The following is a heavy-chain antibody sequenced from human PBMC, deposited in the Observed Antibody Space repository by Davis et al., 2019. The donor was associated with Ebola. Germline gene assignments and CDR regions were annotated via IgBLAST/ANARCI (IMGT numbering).Heavy chain of an antibody. CDR3: AKPFGDYVGYFDY. J-gene: IGHJ4*02. D-gene: IGHD4-17*01. CDR2: ISSSASYK. Sequence: GESLKISCAASGFTFSVYYMSWIRQAPGKGPEWVSSISSSASYKNYADSVKGRFTISRDNSKNTVYLQMDSLRPEDTAVFYCAKPFGDYVGYFDYLGQGTLVTVAS. V-gene: IGHV3-11*03. CDR1: GFTFSVYY.